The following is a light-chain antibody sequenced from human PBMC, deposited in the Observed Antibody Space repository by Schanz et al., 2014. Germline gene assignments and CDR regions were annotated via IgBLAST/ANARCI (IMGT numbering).Light chain of an antibody. Sequence: EIVLTQSPATLSLSPGERATLSCRASQSVSSYLAWYQQKPGQAPRLLIYGASTRATAFPARFSGSGSGTEFTLTISSLQSEDFAVYYCQQYGNSPLGTFGQGTKVEIK. CDR2: GAS. CDR3: QQYGNSPLGT. CDR1: QSVSSY. V-gene: IGKV3-15*01. J-gene: IGKJ1*01.